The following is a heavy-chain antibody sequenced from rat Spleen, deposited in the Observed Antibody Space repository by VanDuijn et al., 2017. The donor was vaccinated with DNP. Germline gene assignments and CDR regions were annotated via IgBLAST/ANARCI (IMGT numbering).Heavy chain of an antibody. D-gene: IGHD1-6*01. CDR3: ARGRPHTTDTSFDY. J-gene: IGHJ2*01. CDR2: ITSSGGST. CDR1: GFTFNNYW. V-gene: IGHV5-31*01. Sequence: EVQLVESGGDLVQPGRSLKLSCVASGFTFNNYWMTWIRQVPGKGLEWVASITSSGGSTYYPDSVKGRFTISRGNAKNTLYLQMNSLRSEDTDTYYCARGRPHTTDTSFDYWGQGVMVTVSS.